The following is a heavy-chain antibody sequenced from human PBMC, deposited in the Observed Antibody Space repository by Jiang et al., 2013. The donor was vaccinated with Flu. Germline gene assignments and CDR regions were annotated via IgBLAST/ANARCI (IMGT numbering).Heavy chain of an antibody. Sequence: SGPGLVKPSQTLSLTCTVSGGSISSGGYYWSWIRQHPGKGPEWIGYIYYTGSAYYNPSLESRVTLSVDTSKNQFSLNLNSVTAADTAVYYCAREARRVVASTRNAFDIWGQGTMVTVSS. D-gene: IGHD3-22*01. CDR1: GGSISSGGYY. J-gene: IGHJ3*02. CDR3: AREARRVVASTRNAFDI. V-gene: IGHV4-31*03. CDR2: IYYTGSA.